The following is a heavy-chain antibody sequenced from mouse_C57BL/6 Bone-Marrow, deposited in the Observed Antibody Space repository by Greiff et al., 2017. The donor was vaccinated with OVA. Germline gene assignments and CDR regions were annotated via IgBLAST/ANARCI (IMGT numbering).Heavy chain of an antibody. CDR3: ARKGLRRGFAY. D-gene: IGHD2-4*01. Sequence: VQLQQSGPELVKPGASVKMSCKASGYTFTDYNMHWVKQSHGKSLEWIGYINPNNGGTSYNQKFKGKATLTVNKSSSTAYMELRILTSEDSAVYYCARKGLRRGFAYWGQGTLVTVSA. CDR2: INPNNGGT. J-gene: IGHJ3*01. CDR1: GYTFTDYN. V-gene: IGHV1-22*01.